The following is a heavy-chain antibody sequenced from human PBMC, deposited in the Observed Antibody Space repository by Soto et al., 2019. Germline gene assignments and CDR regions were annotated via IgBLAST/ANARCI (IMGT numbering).Heavy chain of an antibody. CDR2: IYYSGST. D-gene: IGHD3-9*01. J-gene: IGHJ2*01. CDR3: ARVAGWPWYFDL. CDR1: GGSISSYY. Sequence: QVQLQESGPGLVKPSETLSLTCTVSGGSISSYYWSWIRQPPGKGLEWIGYIYYSGSTNYNPTLKSRVTITLDTHNNQSSLKLRYVTAADMAVYYCARVAGWPWYFDLWGRGTLVTVSS. V-gene: IGHV4-59*01.